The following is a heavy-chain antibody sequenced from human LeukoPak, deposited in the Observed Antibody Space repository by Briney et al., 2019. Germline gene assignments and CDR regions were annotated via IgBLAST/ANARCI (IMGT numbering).Heavy chain of an antibody. Sequence: SETLSLTCTVSGGSISSSSYYWGWIRQPPGKGLEWIGSIYYSGSTYYNPSLKSRVTISVDTSKNQFSLKLSSVTAADTAVYYCARTPGYCSSTSCFAAYGMDVWGQGTTVTVSS. CDR3: ARTPGYCSSTSCFAAYGMDV. CDR2: IYYSGST. J-gene: IGHJ6*02. CDR1: GGSISSSSYY. V-gene: IGHV4-39*07. D-gene: IGHD2-2*01.